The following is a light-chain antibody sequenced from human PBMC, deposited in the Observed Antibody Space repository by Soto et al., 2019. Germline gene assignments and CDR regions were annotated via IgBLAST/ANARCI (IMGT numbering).Light chain of an antibody. V-gene: IGKV3-11*01. CDR1: QSVSSY. J-gene: IGKJ2*02. CDR2: DAS. Sequence: EIVLTQSPATLSLSPGERATLSCRASQSVSSYLAWYQQKPGQPPRLLIYDASNRATGIPARFSGSGSGTDFTLTISSLETEDFATYYCLQDHDYQWTFGQGTKLEIK. CDR3: LQDHDYQWT.